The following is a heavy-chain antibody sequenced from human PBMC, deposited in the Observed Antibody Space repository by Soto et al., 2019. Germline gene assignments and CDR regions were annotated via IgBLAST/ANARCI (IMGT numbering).Heavy chain of an antibody. CDR3: SRAASFYYGMDA. CDR2: IWPDGSNK. Sequence: PGGCLRRSCAAAGFVFNTYGMHWVRQAPGKGLGWVAVIWPDGSNKDYAGSVSGQLTISRDNSKNTVFLQMNSLSADDTAVYYSSRAASFYYGMDAWGQRTTVT. J-gene: IGHJ6*02. CDR1: GFVFNTYG. D-gene: IGHD3-16*02. V-gene: IGHV3-33*01.